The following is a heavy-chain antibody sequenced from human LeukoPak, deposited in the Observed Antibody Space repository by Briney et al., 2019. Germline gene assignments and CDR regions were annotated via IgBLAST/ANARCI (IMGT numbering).Heavy chain of an antibody. CDR2: INWNGGST. D-gene: IGHD3-22*01. Sequence: GGSLRLSCAASGFTFDDYGMSWVRQAPGKGLEWVSGINWNGGSTGYADSVKGRFTISRDNSKNSLYLQMNSLRAEDTALYYCARGNYYDSRDDAFDIWGQGTMVTVSS. J-gene: IGHJ3*02. CDR3: ARGNYYDSRDDAFDI. V-gene: IGHV3-20*04. CDR1: GFTFDDYG.